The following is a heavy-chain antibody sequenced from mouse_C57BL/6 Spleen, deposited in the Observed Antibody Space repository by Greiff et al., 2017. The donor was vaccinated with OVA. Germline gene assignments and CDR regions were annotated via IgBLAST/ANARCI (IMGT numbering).Heavy chain of an antibody. CDR3: ARDGSNYWYFDV. CDR2: IYPSDSET. CDR1: GYTFTSYW. Sequence: VQLQQPGAELVRPGSSVKLSCKASGYTFTSYWMDWVKQRPGQGLEWIGNIYPSDSETHYNQKFKDKATLTVDKSSSTAYMQLSSLTSEDSAVYYCARDGSNYWYFDVWGTGTTVTVSS. V-gene: IGHV1-61*01. D-gene: IGHD2-5*01. J-gene: IGHJ1*03.